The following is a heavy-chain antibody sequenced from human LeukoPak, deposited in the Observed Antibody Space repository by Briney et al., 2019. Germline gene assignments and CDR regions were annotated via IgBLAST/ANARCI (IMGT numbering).Heavy chain of an antibody. CDR2: ISGSGGST. D-gene: IGHD3-9*01. CDR3: AKWGDYDVLTGYYVSDY. J-gene: IGHJ4*02. Sequence: GGSLRLSCAASGFTFSSYAMSWVRQAPGKGLEWVSAISGSGGSTYYADSVKGRFTISRDNSKNTLYLQMNSLRAEDTAVYHCAKWGDYDVLTGYYVSDYWGQGTLVTVSS. V-gene: IGHV3-23*01. CDR1: GFTFSSYA.